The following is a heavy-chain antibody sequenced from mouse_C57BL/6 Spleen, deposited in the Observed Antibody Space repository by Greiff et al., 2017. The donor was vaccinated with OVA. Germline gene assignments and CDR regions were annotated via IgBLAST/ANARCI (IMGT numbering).Heavy chain of an antibody. CDR1: GYAFSSSW. CDR2: IYPGDGDT. CDR3: ARSYGSSSLAY. Sequence: QVQLQQSGPELVKPGASVKISCKASGYAFSSSWMNWVKQRPGKGLEWIGRIYPGDGDTNYNGKFKGKATLTADKSSSTAYMQLSSLTSEDSAVYFCARSYGSSSLAYWGQGTLVTVSA. V-gene: IGHV1-82*01. J-gene: IGHJ3*01. D-gene: IGHD1-1*01.